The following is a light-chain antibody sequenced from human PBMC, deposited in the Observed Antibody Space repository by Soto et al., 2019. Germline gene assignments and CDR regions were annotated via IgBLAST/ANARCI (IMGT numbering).Light chain of an antibody. CDR2: GAS. Sequence: EIVLTQSPGILSLSPGERATLSCRASQSVSSSYLAWYQQKPGPAPRLLMYGASTRATGIPDRFSGSGSGTDFTLTISRLEPEDFTVYYCQLYGSPTWTFGQGTKVEIK. J-gene: IGKJ1*01. CDR1: QSVSSSY. CDR3: QLYGSPTWT. V-gene: IGKV3-20*01.